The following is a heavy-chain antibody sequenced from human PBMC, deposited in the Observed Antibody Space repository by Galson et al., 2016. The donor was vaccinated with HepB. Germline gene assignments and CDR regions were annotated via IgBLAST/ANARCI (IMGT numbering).Heavy chain of an antibody. CDR2: IDRYGSST. J-gene: IGHJ4*02. CDR1: GFSFSSSW. Sequence: SLRLSCAASGFSFSSSWMHWVRQAPGKGLVWVSRIDRYGSSTGYADSVKGRFTISRDNAKNTLFLHMNSLRVEDTAVYYCVSRGSSLYIGWGQGTLVTVSS. V-gene: IGHV3-74*01. CDR3: VSRGSSLYIG. D-gene: IGHD6-13*01.